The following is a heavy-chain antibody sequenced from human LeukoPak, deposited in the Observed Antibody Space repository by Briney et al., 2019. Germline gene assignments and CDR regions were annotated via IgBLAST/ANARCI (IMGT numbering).Heavy chain of an antibody. D-gene: IGHD3-10*01. CDR1: GFTFSSYG. J-gene: IGHJ4*02. Sequence: PGGSLRHSCAASGFTFSSYGMHWVRPAPGKGLEWVAFIRYDGSNKYYADSVKGRFTISRDNSKNTLYLQMNSLRAEDTAVYYCARRTTTGVLLWFGDYFDYWGQGTLVTVSS. CDR3: ARRTTTGVLLWFGDYFDY. CDR2: IRYDGSNK. V-gene: IGHV3-30*02.